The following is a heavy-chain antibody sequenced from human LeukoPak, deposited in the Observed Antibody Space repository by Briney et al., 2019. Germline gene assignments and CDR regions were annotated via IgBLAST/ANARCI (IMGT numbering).Heavy chain of an antibody. J-gene: IGHJ6*02. CDR2: ISSSSSYT. V-gene: IGHV3-11*06. D-gene: IGHD4-11*01. CDR3: ARAPHYSNYGPYYYGMDV. CDR1: GYIFSDHA. Sequence: GGSLRLSCAASGYIFSDHAMHWIRQAPGKGLEWVSYISSSSSYTNYADSVKGRFTISRDNAKNSLYLQMNSLRAEDTAVYYCARAPHYSNYGPYYYGMDVWGQGTTVTVSS.